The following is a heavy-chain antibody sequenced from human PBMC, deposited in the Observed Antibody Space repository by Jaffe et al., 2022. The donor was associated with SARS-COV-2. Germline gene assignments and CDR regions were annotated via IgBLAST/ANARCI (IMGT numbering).Heavy chain of an antibody. D-gene: IGHD2-2*01. J-gene: IGHJ6*03. V-gene: IGHV4-59*01. CDR3: ARAPFEDIVVVPAAMDYYYYYYMDV. CDR1: GGSISSYY. CDR2: IYYSGST. Sequence: QVQLQESGPGLVKPSETLSLTCTVSGGSISSYYWSWIRQPPGKGLEWIGYIYYSGSTNYNPSLKSRVTISVDTSKNQFSLKLSSVTAADTAVYYCARAPFEDIVVVPAAMDYYYYYYMDVWGKGTTVTVSS.